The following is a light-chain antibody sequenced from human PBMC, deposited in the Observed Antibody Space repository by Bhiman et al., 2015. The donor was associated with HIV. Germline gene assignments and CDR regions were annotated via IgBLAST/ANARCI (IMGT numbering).Light chain of an antibody. CDR1: TSNIGHNF. CDR3: ATWDSDLSIEV. J-gene: IGLJ1*01. Sequence: QSVLTQPPSVSAAPGQTVTFSCSGSTSNIGHNFLSWFQHVPGTAPKLLIYENNKRASGIPDRFSGSKSGTSGTLDVTGLQTGDEAEYYCATWDSDLSIEVFGTGTKLTVL. CDR2: ENN. V-gene: IGLV1-51*02.